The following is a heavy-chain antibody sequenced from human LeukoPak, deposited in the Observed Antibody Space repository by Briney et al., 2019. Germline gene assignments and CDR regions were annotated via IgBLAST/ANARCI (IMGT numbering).Heavy chain of an antibody. D-gene: IGHD6-13*01. CDR1: GYTFTGYY. CDR3: ARAGRAAAGTPAIWFDP. Sequence: ASVKVSCKASGYTFTGYYMHWVRQAPGQGLEWMGWINPNSGGTNYAQKFQGRVTMTRDTSVSTAYMELSRLRSDDTAVYYCARAGRAAAGTPAIWFDPWGQGTLVTVSS. V-gene: IGHV1-2*02. J-gene: IGHJ5*02. CDR2: INPNSGGT.